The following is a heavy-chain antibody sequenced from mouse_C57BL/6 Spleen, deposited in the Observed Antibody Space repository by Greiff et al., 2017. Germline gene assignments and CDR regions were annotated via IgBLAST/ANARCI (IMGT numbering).Heavy chain of an antibody. D-gene: IGHD1-1*01. CDR1: GYAFSSYW. V-gene: IGHV1-80*01. CDR3: ARSETTVGSHYFDY. Sequence: QVQLQQSGAELVKPGASVKISCKASGYAFSSYWMNWVKQRPGKGLEWIGQIYPGDGDTNYNGKFKGKATLTADKSSSTAYMQLSSLTSEDSAVYFCARSETTVGSHYFDYWGQGTTLTVSS. CDR2: IYPGDGDT. J-gene: IGHJ2*01.